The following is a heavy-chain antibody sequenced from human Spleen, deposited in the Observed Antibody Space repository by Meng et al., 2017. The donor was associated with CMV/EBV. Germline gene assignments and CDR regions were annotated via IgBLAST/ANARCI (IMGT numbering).Heavy chain of an antibody. J-gene: IGHJ4*02. CDR1: GDSISTSSYY. CDR2: IYYSGTT. CDR3: ARTTFWSGYYTGRVGRGAFDY. D-gene: IGHD3-3*01. V-gene: IGHV4-39*07. Sequence: SETLSLTCTVSGDSISTSSYYWGWIRQSPGKGLEWIGIIYYSGTTYYNPSLKSRVTISVDTSKNQFSLKLSSVTAADTAVYYCARTTFWSGYYTGRVGRGAFDYWGQGTLVTVSS.